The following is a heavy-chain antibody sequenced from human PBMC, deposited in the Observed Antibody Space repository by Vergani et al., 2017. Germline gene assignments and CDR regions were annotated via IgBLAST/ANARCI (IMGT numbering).Heavy chain of an antibody. CDR3: ARHRGWGLVVVAATPWYYYYGMDV. J-gene: IGHJ6*02. CDR1: GYSFTSYW. CDR2: IYPGDSDT. Sequence: EVPLVLSGAEVKKPGESLKISCKGSGYSFTSYWIGWVRQMPGKGLEWMGIIYPGDSDTRYSPSFQGQVTISADKSSSTAYLQWSSLKASDTAMYYCARHRGWGLVVVAATPWYYYYGMDVWGQGTTVTVSS. V-gene: IGHV5-51*01. D-gene: IGHD2-15*01.